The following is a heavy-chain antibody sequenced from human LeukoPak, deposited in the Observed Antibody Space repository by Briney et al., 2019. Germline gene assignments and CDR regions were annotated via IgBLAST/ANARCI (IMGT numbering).Heavy chain of an antibody. CDR1: GGSFSGYY. D-gene: IGHD3-10*01. CDR3: ARRGYYYGSGRFDY. Sequence: PSETLSLTCAVYGGSFSGYYWSWIRQPPGKGLEWIGEINHSGSTNYNPSLKSRVTISVDTSKNQFSPKLSSVTAADTAVYYCARRGYYYGSGRFDYWGQGTLVTVSS. CDR2: INHSGST. J-gene: IGHJ4*02. V-gene: IGHV4-34*01.